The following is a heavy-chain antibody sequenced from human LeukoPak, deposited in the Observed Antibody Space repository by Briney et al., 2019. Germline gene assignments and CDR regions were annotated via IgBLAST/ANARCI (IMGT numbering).Heavy chain of an antibody. V-gene: IGHV4-38-2*02. CDR3: ARVRAVAGTPPDY. J-gene: IGHJ4*02. D-gene: IGHD6-19*01. CDR2: IYHSGTT. CDR1: GYSISSNYY. Sequence: PSETLSLTCTVSGYSISSNYYWGWIRQPPGKGLEWIGSIYHSGTTYYNPSLKSRVTISVDTFKNQFSLRLRSVTAADTAVYYCARVRAVAGTPPDYWGQGTLVTVSS.